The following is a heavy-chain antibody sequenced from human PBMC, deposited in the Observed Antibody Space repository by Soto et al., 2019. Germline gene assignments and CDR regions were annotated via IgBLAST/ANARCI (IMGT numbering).Heavy chain of an antibody. CDR3: ARDDKVLGDIVVVAPFLEGDFYYYYGMDV. CDR2: ISYDGSNK. Sequence: AGGSLRLSCAASGFTFSSYAMHWVRQAPGKGLEWVAVISYDGSNKYYADSVKGRFTISRDNSKNTLYLQMNSLRAEDTAVYYCARDDKVLGDIVVVAPFLEGDFYYYYGMDVWGQGTTVTLSS. J-gene: IGHJ6*02. CDR1: GFTFSSYA. D-gene: IGHD2-15*01. V-gene: IGHV3-30-3*01.